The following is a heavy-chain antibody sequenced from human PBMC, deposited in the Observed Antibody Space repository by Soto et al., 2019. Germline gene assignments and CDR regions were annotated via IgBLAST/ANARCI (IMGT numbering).Heavy chain of an antibody. D-gene: IGHD5-12*01. V-gene: IGHV3-30*03. CDR2: ISYDGSNK. Sequence: QVQLVESGGGVVQPGRSLRLSCAASGFTFSSYGMHWVRQAPGKGLEWVAVISYDGSNKYYADSVKGRFTISRDNSKNTLYLQMNSLRAEDTAVYYCAVIVATIKGYYYYYGMDVWGQGTTVTVSS. CDR3: AVIVATIKGYYYYYGMDV. J-gene: IGHJ6*02. CDR1: GFTFSSYG.